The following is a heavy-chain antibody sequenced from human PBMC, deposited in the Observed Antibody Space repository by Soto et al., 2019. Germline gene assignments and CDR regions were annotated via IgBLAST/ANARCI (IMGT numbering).Heavy chain of an antibody. J-gene: IGHJ4*02. D-gene: IGHD6-19*01. CDR1: GFTFSSYG. V-gene: IGHV3-33*01. CDR2: IWYDGSNK. CDR3: ARDSSGQQWLVPPDY. Sequence: QVQLVESGGGVVQPGRSLRLSCAASGFTFSSYGMHWVRQAPGKGLEWVAVIWYDGSNKYYADSVKGRFTISRDNSKNTLYLQMNSLRAEDTAVYYCARDSSGQQWLVPPDYCGQGTLVTVSS.